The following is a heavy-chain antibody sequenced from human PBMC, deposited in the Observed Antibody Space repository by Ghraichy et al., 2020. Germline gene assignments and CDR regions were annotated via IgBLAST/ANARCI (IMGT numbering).Heavy chain of an antibody. CDR2: INHSGST. Sequence: SETLSLTCAVYGGSFSTNYWSWIRQSPGKGLEWIGEINHSGSTNYNPSPKSRVTMSVDTSKNQFSLKLSSVTAADTAEYYCSSLRLRPISMVHDIPEMSPIYYYYYGLDVWGQGTTVTVSS. V-gene: IGHV4-34*01. CDR1: GGSFSTNY. D-gene: IGHD3-10*01. J-gene: IGHJ6*02. CDR3: SSLRLRPISMVHDIPEMSPIYYYYYGLDV.